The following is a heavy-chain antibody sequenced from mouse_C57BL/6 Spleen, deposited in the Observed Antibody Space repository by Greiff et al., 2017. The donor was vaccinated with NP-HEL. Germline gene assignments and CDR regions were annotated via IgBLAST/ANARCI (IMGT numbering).Heavy chain of an antibody. D-gene: IGHD1-1*01. Sequence: QVQLQQSGAELVKPGASVKLSCKASGYTFTSYWMHWVKQRPGQGLEWIGMIHPNSGSTNYNEKFKSKATLTVDKSSSTAYMQLSSLTSEDSAVYYCARNYGSSYNDAMDYWGQGTSVTVSS. V-gene: IGHV1-64*01. J-gene: IGHJ4*01. CDR3: ARNYGSSYNDAMDY. CDR1: GYTFTSYW. CDR2: IHPNSGST.